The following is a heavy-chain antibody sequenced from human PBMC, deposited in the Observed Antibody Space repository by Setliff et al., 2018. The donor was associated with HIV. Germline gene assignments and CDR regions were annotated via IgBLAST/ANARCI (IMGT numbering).Heavy chain of an antibody. J-gene: IGHJ4*02. CDR3: ATHCTSTSCYSAGLDY. Sequence: SETLSLTCTVSGGSISSGGYYWSWIRQHPGKGLEWIGYIYYSGNTNYNPSLKSRVTISVDTSKNQFTLNLNSVIAADTAVYYCATHCTSTSCYSAGLDYWGQGTLVPSPQ. V-gene: IGHV4-31*03. CDR2: IYYSGNT. CDR1: GGSISSGGYY. D-gene: IGHD2-2*01.